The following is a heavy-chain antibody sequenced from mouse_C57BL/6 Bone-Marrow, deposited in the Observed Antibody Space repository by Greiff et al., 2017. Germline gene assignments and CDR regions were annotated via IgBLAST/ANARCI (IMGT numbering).Heavy chain of an antibody. J-gene: IGHJ4*01. CDR3: TSDGYYGYAMDY. Sequence: VQLQQSGAELVRPGASVKLSCTASGFNIKDYYMHWVKQRPEQGLEWIGLIDPENGDTEYASKFQGKATLTADTSSTTAYLQLSSLTSEDTAVYDCTSDGYYGYAMDYWGQGTSVTVSS. D-gene: IGHD2-3*01. V-gene: IGHV14-4*01. CDR2: IDPENGDT. CDR1: GFNIKDYY.